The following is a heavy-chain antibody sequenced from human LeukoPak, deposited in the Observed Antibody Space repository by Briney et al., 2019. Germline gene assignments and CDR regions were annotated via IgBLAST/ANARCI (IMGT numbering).Heavy chain of an antibody. CDR1: GYTFTSYD. V-gene: IGHV1-69*06. Sequence: GASVKVSCKASGYTFTSYDINWVRQAPGQGLEWMGGIIPIFGTANYAQKFQGRVTITADKSTSTAYMELSSLRSEDTAVYYCAREVPDYYYYMDVWGKGTTVTVSS. CDR3: AREVPDYYYYMDV. CDR2: IIPIFGTA. J-gene: IGHJ6*03.